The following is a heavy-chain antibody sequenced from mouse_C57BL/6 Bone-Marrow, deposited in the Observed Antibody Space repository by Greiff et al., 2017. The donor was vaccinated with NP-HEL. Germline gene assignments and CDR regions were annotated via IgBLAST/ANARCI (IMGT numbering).Heavy chain of an antibody. Sequence: QLQQPGAELVKPGASVKLSCKASGYTFTSYWMHWVKQRPGQGLEWIGMIHPNSGSTNYNEKFKSKATLTVDKSSSTAYMQLSSLTSEDSAVYYCARYDGYYPYYAMDYWGQGTSVTVSS. V-gene: IGHV1-64*01. CDR1: GYTFTSYW. CDR3: ARYDGYYPYYAMDY. CDR2: IHPNSGST. J-gene: IGHJ4*01. D-gene: IGHD2-3*01.